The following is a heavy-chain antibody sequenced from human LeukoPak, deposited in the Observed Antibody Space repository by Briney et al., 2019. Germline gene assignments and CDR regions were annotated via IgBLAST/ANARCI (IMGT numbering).Heavy chain of an antibody. CDR1: GYTFTSYG. D-gene: IGHD3-22*01. CDR2: ISAYNGNT. J-gene: IGHJ4*02. Sequence: ASVKVSCKASGYTFTSYGISWVRQAPGQGLEWMGWISAYNGNTNYAQKLQGRVTMTTDTSTSTAYMELRSLRSDDTAVYYCARDFWYYDSSGYYYFDYWGQGTLVTVSS. CDR3: ARDFWYYDSSGYYYFDY. V-gene: IGHV1-18*01.